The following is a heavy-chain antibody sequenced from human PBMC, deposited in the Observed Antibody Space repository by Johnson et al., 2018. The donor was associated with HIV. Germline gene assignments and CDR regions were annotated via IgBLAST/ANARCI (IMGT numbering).Heavy chain of an antibody. J-gene: IGHJ3*02. V-gene: IGHV3-7*01. CDR3: ARVLRLPRLGAFDI. D-gene: IGHD5-12*01. CDR2: IKQDGSEK. Sequence: VQLVESGGGVVQAGRSLRLSCVGSGFTFSSYWMSWVRQAPGKGLEWVATIKQDGSEKYYVDSVKGRFTISRDNAKNSLYLQMNSLRAEDTAVYYCARVLRLPRLGAFDIWGQGTMVTVSS. CDR1: GFTFSSYW.